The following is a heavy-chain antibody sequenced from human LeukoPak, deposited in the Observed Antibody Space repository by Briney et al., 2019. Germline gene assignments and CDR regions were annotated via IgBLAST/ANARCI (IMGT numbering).Heavy chain of an antibody. V-gene: IGHV3-30*18. CDR3: AKDAESGYDWSASDY. J-gene: IGHJ4*02. CDR2: ISYDGSNK. D-gene: IGHD5-12*01. Sequence: GRSLRLSCAASGFTFSSYGMHWVRQAPGKGLEWVAVISYDGSNKYYADSVKGRFTISGDNSKNTLYLQMNSLRAEDTAAYYCAKDAESGYDWSASDYWGQGTLVTVSS. CDR1: GFTFSSYG.